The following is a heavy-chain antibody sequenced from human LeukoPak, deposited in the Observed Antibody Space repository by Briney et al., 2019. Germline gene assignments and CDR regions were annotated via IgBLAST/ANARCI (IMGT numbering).Heavy chain of an antibody. CDR1: GFTFSGSA. Sequence: PGGSLRLSCAASGFTFSGSAMHWVRQASGKGLEWVGRIRSKANSYATAYAASVKGRFTISRDDSKNTAYLQMNSLKTEDTAVYHCSRHDGYSSSWYGLWGQGTLVTVSS. D-gene: IGHD6-13*01. CDR3: SRHDGYSSSWYGL. V-gene: IGHV3-73*01. CDR2: IRSKANSYAT. J-gene: IGHJ4*02.